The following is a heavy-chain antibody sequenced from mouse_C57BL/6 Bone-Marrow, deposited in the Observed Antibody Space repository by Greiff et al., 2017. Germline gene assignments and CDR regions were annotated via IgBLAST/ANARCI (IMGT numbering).Heavy chain of an antibody. CDR2: IHPNSGST. CDR1: GYTFTSYW. CDR3: ARDGYSYAMDY. J-gene: IGHJ4*01. Sequence: VQLQQPGAELVKPGASVKLSCKASGYTFTSYWMHWVKQRPGQGLEWIGMIHPNSGSTNYNEKFKSKATLTVDKSSSTAYMQLSSLTSEDSAVDYCARDGYSYAMDYWGQGTSVTVSS. V-gene: IGHV1-64*01. D-gene: IGHD2-3*01.